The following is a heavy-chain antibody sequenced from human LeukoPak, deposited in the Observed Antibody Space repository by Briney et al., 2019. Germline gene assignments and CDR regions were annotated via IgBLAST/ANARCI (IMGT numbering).Heavy chain of an antibody. CDR1: GGTFSSYA. J-gene: IGHJ4*02. Sequence: SVKVSCKASGGTFSSYAISWVRQVPGQGLEWMGGIIPIFGTANYAQKFQGRVTITADKSTSTAYMELRSLRSDDTAVYYCARGLAAAKGLGIEYWGQGTLVTVSS. CDR3: ARGLAAAKGLGIEY. V-gene: IGHV1-69*06. CDR2: IIPIFGTA. D-gene: IGHD6-13*01.